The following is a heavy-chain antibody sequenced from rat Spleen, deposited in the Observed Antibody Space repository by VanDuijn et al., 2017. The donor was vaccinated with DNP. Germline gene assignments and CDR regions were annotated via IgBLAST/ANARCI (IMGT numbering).Heavy chain of an antibody. V-gene: IGHV5-22*01. Sequence: EVQLVESGGGLVQPGRSLKLSCAASGFTFSSFDMAWVRQAPKKGLEWVAAISYDGSTTYYRDSVKGRFTISRENAKSTLYLQMNSLRSEDMATYYCVRWYNSGSYFDYWGQGTSVTVSS. CDR2: ISYDGSTT. J-gene: IGHJ4*01. D-gene: IGHD4-3*01. CDR1: GFTFSSFD. CDR3: VRWYNSGSYFDY.